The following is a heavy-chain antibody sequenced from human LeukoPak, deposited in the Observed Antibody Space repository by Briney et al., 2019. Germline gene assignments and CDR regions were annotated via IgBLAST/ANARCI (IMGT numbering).Heavy chain of an antibody. V-gene: IGHV3-15*01. Sequence: GGTLRLSCAASGFTFINASMTWVRQAPGKGLDWVGVIKSNTDGGTTVYAAPVKGRFTISREDSKNTVYLQLNSLKSEDTAGYYCSRYCISPSGYAGWLSWGQGALVTVSS. CDR1: GFTFINAS. CDR2: IKSNTDGGTT. J-gene: IGHJ4*02. D-gene: IGHD2-2*01. CDR3: SRYCISPSGYAGWLS.